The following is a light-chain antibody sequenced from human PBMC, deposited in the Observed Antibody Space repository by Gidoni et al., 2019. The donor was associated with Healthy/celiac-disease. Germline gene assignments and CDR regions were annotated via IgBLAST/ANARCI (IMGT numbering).Light chain of an antibody. V-gene: IGKV3-11*01. CDR1: QSVSSY. CDR3: QQRSNSRT. CDR2: DAS. Sequence: EIVLTQSPATLSLSPGERATLSCTASQSVSSYLAWYQQKPGQAPRLLIYDASNRATGIPARFSGSVSGTDFTLTISSLEPEDFAVYYCQQRSNSRTFGQGTKVEIK. J-gene: IGKJ1*01.